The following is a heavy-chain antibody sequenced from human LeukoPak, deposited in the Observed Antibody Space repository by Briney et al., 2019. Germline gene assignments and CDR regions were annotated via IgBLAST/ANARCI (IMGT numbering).Heavy chain of an antibody. CDR3: ARDGVGIVVVPAEDWFDP. CDR1: GYTFTGYY. J-gene: IGHJ5*02. D-gene: IGHD2-2*01. Sequence: ASVKVSCKASGYTFTGYYMRWVRQAAGQGLEWMGWINPNSGGTNYAQKFQGRVTMTRDTSISTAYMELSRLRSDDTAVYYCARDGVGIVVVPAEDWFDPWGQGTLVTVSS. V-gene: IGHV1-2*02. CDR2: INPNSGGT.